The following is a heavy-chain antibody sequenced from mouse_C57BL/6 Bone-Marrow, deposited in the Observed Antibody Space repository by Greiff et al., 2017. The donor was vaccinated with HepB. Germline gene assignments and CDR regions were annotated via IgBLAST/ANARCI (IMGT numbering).Heavy chain of an antibody. CDR3: ARKADYDGSWFAY. J-gene: IGHJ3*01. V-gene: IGHV1-18*01. Sequence: EVQLQQSGPELVKPGASVKIPCKASGYTFTDYNMDWVKQSHGKSLEWIGDINPNNGGTIYNQKFKGKATLTVDKSSSTAYMELRSLTSEDTAVYYCARKADYDGSWFAYWGQGTLVTVSA. CDR1: GYTFTDYN. D-gene: IGHD2-4*01. CDR2: INPNNGGT.